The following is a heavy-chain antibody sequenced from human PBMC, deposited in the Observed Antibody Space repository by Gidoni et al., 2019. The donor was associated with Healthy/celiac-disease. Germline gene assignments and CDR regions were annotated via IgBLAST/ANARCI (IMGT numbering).Heavy chain of an antibody. V-gene: IGHV3-30*18. CDR3: AKGTAYYYDSSGYYYPENI. Sequence: QVQLVESGGGVVQPGRSLRLSCAASGFTFSSYGMHWVRQAPGKGLEWVAVISYDGSNKYYADSVKGRFTISRDNSKNTLYLQMNSLRAEDTAVYYCAKGTAYYYDSSGYYYPENIWGQGTMVTVSS. J-gene: IGHJ3*02. CDR2: ISYDGSNK. D-gene: IGHD3-22*01. CDR1: GFTFSSYG.